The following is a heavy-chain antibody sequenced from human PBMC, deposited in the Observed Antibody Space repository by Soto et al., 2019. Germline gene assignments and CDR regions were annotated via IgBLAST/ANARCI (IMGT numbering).Heavy chain of an antibody. CDR1: GFTFGTYA. D-gene: IGHD2-2*01. CDR2: ISGSGRTT. J-gene: IGHJ6*03. V-gene: IGHV3-23*01. Sequence: EVQLLESGGGLVQPGGSLRLSCAASGFTFGTYAMNWLRQAPGRGLECVSFISGSGRTTYYADCVKGRFTVSRDNSKNTMYLQRNSLRAEDTALYYCAKFRGPAYSYYYMDVWGKGTTVTVSS. CDR3: AKFRGPAYSYYYMDV.